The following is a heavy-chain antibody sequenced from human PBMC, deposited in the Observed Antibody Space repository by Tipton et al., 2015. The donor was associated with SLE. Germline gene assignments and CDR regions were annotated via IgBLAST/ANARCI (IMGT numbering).Heavy chain of an antibody. Sequence: TLSLTCTVSGDSISSHYWAWIRQSPGKGLEWIGYTYSSGTTYNPSLKNRVTISMDTSKNQFSLKLSSVTAADTAVYYCARERDRVGAFFDYWGQGTLVTVSS. CDR1: GDSISSHY. V-gene: IGHV4-4*08. CDR2: TYSSGTT. J-gene: IGHJ4*02. D-gene: IGHD1-26*01. CDR3: ARERDRVGAFFDY.